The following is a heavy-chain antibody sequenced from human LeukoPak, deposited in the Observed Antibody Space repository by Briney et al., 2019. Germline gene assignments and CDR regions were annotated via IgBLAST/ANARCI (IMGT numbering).Heavy chain of an antibody. CDR2: ISGSGGST. V-gene: IGHV3-23*01. Sequence: PGGSLRLSCAASGFTFSSYAMSWVRQAPGKGLEWVSAISGSGGSTYYADYVKGRFTISRDNSKNTVYLQMNRLRAEDTAVYYCAKDITYYYGSGSYGGFDYWGQGTLVTVSS. CDR3: AKDITYYYGSGSYGGFDY. CDR1: GFTFSSYA. J-gene: IGHJ4*02. D-gene: IGHD3-10*01.